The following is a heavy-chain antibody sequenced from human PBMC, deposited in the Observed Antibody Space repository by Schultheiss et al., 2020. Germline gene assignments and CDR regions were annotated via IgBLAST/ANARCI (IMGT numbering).Heavy chain of an antibody. Sequence: SETLSLTCTVSGGSISSGGYYWSWIRQHPGKGLEWIGYIYYSGSTYYNPSLKSRVTISVDTSKNQFSLKLSSVTAADTAVYYCARVRSGYGSGSYDVDYWGQGTLVTVSS. V-gene: IGHV4-30-4*08. CDR1: GGSISSGGYY. J-gene: IGHJ4*02. D-gene: IGHD3-10*01. CDR3: ARVRSGYGSGSYDVDY. CDR2: IYYSGST.